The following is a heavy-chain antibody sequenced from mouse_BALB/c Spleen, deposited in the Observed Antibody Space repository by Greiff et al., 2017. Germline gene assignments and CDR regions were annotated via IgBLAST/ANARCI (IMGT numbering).Heavy chain of an antibody. V-gene: IGHV3-2*02. CDR3: ARLAYGSYY. CDR1: GYSITSDYA. CDR2: ISYSGST. D-gene: IGHD1-1*02. Sequence: EVQLQQSGPGLVKPSQSLSLTCTVTGYSITSDYAWNWIRQLPGNKLEWMGYISYSGSTSYNPSLKSRISITRDTSKNQFFLQLNSVTTEDTATYYCARLAYGSYYWGQGTTLTVSS. J-gene: IGHJ2*01.